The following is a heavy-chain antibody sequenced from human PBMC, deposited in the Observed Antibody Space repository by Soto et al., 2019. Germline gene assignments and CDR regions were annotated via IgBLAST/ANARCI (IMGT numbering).Heavy chain of an antibody. J-gene: IGHJ4*02. CDR2: INPNSGGT. CDR3: VYSSGWSGPFVFDY. D-gene: IGHD6-19*01. CDR1: GYTFTGYY. Sequence: ASVKVSCKASGYTFTGYYMHWVRQAPGQGLEWMGWINPNSGGTNYAQKFQGRVTMTRDTSISTAYMELSRLRSDDTAVYYCVYSSGWSGPFVFDYWGQGTMVTVYS. V-gene: IGHV1-2*02.